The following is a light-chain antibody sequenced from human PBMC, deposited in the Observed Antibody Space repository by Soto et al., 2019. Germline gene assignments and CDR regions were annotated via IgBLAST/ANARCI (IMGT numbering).Light chain of an antibody. CDR3: QQYNNWPPWT. CDR2: GAT. J-gene: IGKJ1*01. CDR1: QSLGSK. V-gene: IGKV3-15*01. Sequence: EIVMTQSPATLSVSPGERATLSCRASQSLGSKLAWYQQKPGQAPRLLISGATTRATGLPARFSGSGSGAEFTLTISSLQSEDFAVYFCQQYNNWPPWTFGHGTKVEIK.